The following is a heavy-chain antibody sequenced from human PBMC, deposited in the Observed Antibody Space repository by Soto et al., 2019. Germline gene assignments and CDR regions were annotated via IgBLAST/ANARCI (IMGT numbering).Heavy chain of an antibody. CDR3: ARAVVNCIRPNCYRIQPDRFDP. CDR1: GYTLTELS. J-gene: IGHJ5*02. CDR2: FDPEDGET. V-gene: IGHV1-24*01. D-gene: IGHD2-2*01. Sequence: GASVKVSCKVSGYTLTELSMHWVRQAPGKGLEWMGGFDPEDGETIYAQKFQGRVTMTEDTSTDTAYMELSSLRSEDTAVYYCARAVVNCIRPNCYRIQPDRFDPWGKGTLATVSS.